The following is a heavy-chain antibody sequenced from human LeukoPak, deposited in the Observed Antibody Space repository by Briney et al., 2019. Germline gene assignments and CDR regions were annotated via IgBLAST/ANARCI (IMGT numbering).Heavy chain of an antibody. Sequence: AASVKVSCKASGGTFSGYAISWVRQAPGQGLEWMGGIIPIFGTANYAQKFQGRVTITADESTSTAYMELSSLRSEDTAVYYCARARYDYVWGSYRYTEYYYYYGMDVWGKGTTVTVSS. V-gene: IGHV1-69*13. D-gene: IGHD3-16*02. CDR2: IIPIFGTA. CDR1: GGTFSGYA. CDR3: ARARYDYVWGSYRYTEYYYYYGMDV. J-gene: IGHJ6*04.